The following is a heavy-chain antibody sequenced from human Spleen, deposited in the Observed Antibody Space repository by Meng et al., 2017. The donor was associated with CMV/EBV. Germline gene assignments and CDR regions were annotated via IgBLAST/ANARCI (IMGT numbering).Heavy chain of an antibody. CDR2: VFYSGSA. CDR3: ARRSVAVAGKYFDY. D-gene: IGHD6-19*01. Sequence: SETLSLTCIVPGGSISSNTHYWEWVRQPPGKGLEWIGSVFYSGSAHYNPSLKSPVTISVDTSKNQFSLRLSSVTAADTAVYYCARRSVAVAGKYFDYWGQGTLVTVSS. CDR1: GGSISSNTHY. V-gene: IGHV4-39*07. J-gene: IGHJ4*02.